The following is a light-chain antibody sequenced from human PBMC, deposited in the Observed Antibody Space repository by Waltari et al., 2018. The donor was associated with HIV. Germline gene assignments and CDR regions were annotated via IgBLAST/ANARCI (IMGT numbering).Light chain of an antibody. CDR2: GNS. J-gene: IGLJ1*01. CDR1: SSNIGAGYH. Sequence: QSVLTQPPSVSGAPGQRVTISCTGSSSNIGAGYHVHWYQPLPGTAPKLLIYGNSNRPSGVPDRFSGSKSGTSASLASTGLQAEDEADYHCQSHDSSLSGYVFGTGTKVTVL. V-gene: IGLV1-40*01. CDR3: QSHDSSLSGYV.